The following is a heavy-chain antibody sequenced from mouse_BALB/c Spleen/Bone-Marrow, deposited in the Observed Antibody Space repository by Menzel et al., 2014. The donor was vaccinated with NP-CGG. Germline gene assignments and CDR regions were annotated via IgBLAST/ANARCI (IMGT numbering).Heavy chain of an antibody. J-gene: IGHJ4*01. CDR1: GYTFTGYW. CDR2: INPSNGRT. D-gene: IGHD1-1*01. CDR3: ARLIYGSSYIVDF. V-gene: IGHV1S81*02. Sequence: VQGVESGAELVKPGASVKLSCKASGYTFTGYWMHWVRQGPGQGLEWIGEINPSNGRTNYNEKFKSMATLTVDKSSSTAYMQLSSLTSEDSAVFYCARLIYGSSYIVDFWGQGTSVTVSS.